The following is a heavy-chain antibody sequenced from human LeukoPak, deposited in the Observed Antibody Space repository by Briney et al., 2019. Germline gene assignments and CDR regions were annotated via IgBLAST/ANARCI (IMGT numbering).Heavy chain of an antibody. V-gene: IGHV4-39*01. CDR1: GASITTDSYY. CDR3: GRHFSPGGPYHYGLDF. J-gene: IGHJ6*02. Sequence: PSETLSLTCTVSGASITTDSYYWGWIRQPPGKGLEWVGSAYHSGGTYYNPSLQSRITISVDTSKNQFSLRLNSVTAADTAVYYCGRHFSPGGPYHYGLDFGGRGTTVTVS. CDR2: AYHSGGT.